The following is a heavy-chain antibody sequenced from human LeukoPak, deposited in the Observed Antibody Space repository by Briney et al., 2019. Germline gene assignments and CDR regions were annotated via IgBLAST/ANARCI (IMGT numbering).Heavy chain of an antibody. V-gene: IGHV3-21*01. CDR1: GFTFSNYW. D-gene: IGHD2-15*01. J-gene: IGHJ4*02. Sequence: PGGSLRLSCAASGFTFSNYWMHWVRQAPGKGLEWVSSISSSSSYIYYADSVKGRFTISRDNAKNSLYLQMNSLRAEDTAVYYCARESRGRVVVVAATRPFDYWGQGTLVTVSS. CDR2: ISSSSSYI. CDR3: ARESRGRVVVVAATRPFDY.